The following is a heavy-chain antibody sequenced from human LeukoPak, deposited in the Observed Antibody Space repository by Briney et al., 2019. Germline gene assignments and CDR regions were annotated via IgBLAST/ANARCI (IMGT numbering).Heavy chain of an antibody. CDR1: GGSISSFY. D-gene: IGHD2-8*01. V-gene: IGHV4-59*01. J-gene: IGHJ5*02. CDR3: ARAVLATKSEHWFDP. CDR2: IYYTGST. Sequence: TASETLSLTCTVSGGSISSFYWSWIRQPPGKGLEWIGYIYYTGSTNYNSSLKSRVTISVDTSKNQFSLNLSSVTAADTAMYYCARAVLATKSEHWFDPWGQGTLVTVSS.